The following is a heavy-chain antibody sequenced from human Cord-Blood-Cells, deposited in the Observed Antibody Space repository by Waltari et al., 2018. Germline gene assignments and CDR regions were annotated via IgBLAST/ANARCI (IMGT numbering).Heavy chain of an antibody. CDR1: GFTFSSYS. CDR2: ISSSSSYI. CDR3: AGGYCSSTSCYDAFDI. D-gene: IGHD2-2*01. J-gene: IGHJ3*02. V-gene: IGHV3-21*01. Sequence: EVQLVESGGGLVKPGGSLRLSCAASGFTFSSYSMNWVRQAPGKGLEWVSSISSSSSYIYYADSVKGRFTSSRDNAKNSLYLQMNSLRAEDTAVYYCAGGYCSSTSCYDAFDIWGQGTMVTVSS.